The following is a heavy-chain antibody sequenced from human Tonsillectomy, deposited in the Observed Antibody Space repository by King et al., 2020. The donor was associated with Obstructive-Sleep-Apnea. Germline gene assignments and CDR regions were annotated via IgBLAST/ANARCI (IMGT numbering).Heavy chain of an antibody. CDR3: AKEGYYDSSGMGADAFDI. V-gene: IGHV3-30*02. J-gene: IGHJ3*02. D-gene: IGHD3-22*01. Sequence: VQLVESGGGVVQPGGSLRLSWAASGFTFSSFGMHWFRQAPGKGLEWLSFIEYDGSFEYYSDSGKGGFNISSENSKNTLYLQMNSLRAEETAVFYCAKEGYYDSSGMGADAFDIWGQGTMVTVSS. CDR1: GFTFSSFG. CDR2: IEYDGSFE.